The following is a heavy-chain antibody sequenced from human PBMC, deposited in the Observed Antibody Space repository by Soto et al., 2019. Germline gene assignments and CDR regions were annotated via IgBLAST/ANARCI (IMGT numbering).Heavy chain of an antibody. D-gene: IGHD2-8*01. Sequence: ASVKVSCKASGYTFTGYYMHWVRQAPGQGLEWMGWINPNSGGTNYAQKFQGWVTMTRDTSISTAYMELSRLRSDDTAVYYCASPDYWTRTSYYYYIDFWGKGTTVTVSS. CDR3: ASPDYWTRTSYYYYIDF. J-gene: IGHJ6*03. V-gene: IGHV1-2*04. CDR1: GYTFTGYY. CDR2: INPNSGGT.